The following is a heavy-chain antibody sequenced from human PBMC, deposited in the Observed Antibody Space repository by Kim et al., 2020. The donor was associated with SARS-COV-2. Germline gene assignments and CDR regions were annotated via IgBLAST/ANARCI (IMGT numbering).Heavy chain of an antibody. J-gene: IGHJ6*02. Sequence: SVKSRITINPDTSKNQFSLQLNSVTPEDTAVYYCARELPLNFYYYYGMDVWGQGTTVTVSS. D-gene: IGHD1-26*01. V-gene: IGHV6-1*01. CDR3: ARELPLNFYYYYGMDV.